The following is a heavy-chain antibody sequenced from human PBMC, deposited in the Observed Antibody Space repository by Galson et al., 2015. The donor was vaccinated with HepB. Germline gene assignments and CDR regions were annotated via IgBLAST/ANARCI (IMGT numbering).Heavy chain of an antibody. V-gene: IGHV3-7*03. CDR2: IKQDGSEK. D-gene: IGHD6-19*01. CDR1: GFTFSSYW. CDR3: ARASGWYRGPFDY. Sequence: SLRLSCAASGFTFSSYWMSWVRQAPGKGLEWVANIKQDGSEKYYVDSVKGRFTISRDNAKNSLYLQMNSLRAEDTAVYYCARASGWYRGPFDYWGQGTLVTVSS. J-gene: IGHJ4*02.